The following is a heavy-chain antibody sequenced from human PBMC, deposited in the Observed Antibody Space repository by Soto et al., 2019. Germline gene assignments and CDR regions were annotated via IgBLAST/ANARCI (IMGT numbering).Heavy chain of an antibody. Sequence: SETLSLTCTVSGGSISSGGYYWSWIRQHPGKGLEWIGYIYYSGSTYYNPSLKSRVTISVDTSKNQFSLKLSSVTAADTAVYYCARLGFGRLQLYYYGMDVWAQGTTVTVSS. D-gene: IGHD5-12*01. J-gene: IGHJ6*02. CDR1: GGSISSGGYY. V-gene: IGHV4-31*03. CDR3: ARLGFGRLQLYYYGMDV. CDR2: IYYSGST.